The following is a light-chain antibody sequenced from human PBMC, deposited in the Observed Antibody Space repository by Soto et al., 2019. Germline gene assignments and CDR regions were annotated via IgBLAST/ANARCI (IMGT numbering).Light chain of an antibody. CDR3: GSYAGSNELV. Sequence: HPPPASRSRGQSVTISCPGTSRHVAGSNCVSWYQQHPGKAPKLMIYEFSKRPSGVPDRFSCPRSGYTASLNASGPQAEDEAYYYCGSYAGSNELVFGGGTKVTVL. CDR2: EFS. V-gene: IGLV2-8*01. CDR1: SRHVAGSNC. J-gene: IGLJ3*02.